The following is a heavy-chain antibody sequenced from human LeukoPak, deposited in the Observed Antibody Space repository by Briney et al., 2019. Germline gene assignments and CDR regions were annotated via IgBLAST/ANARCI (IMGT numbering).Heavy chain of an antibody. CDR1: GYTFTSYG. CDR2: ISAYNGNT. Sequence: ASVKVSCKASGYTFTSYGISWVRQAPGQGLEWMGWISAYNGNTNYAQKLQGRVTMTRDTSTSTVYMELSSLRSEDTAVYYCARPSGYGINSFDYWGQGTLVTVSS. D-gene: IGHD3-22*01. CDR3: ARPSGYGINSFDY. J-gene: IGHJ4*02. V-gene: IGHV1-18*01.